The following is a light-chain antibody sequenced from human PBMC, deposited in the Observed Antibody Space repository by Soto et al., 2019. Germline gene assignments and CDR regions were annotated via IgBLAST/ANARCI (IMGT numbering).Light chain of an antibody. CDR1: QSVSSSY. CDR3: QQYGSSPRT. Sequence: EIVLTQSPGTLSLSPGERATLSCRASQSVSSSYLAWYQQKPGQAPRLLIYGASSRATGIPDRFSGSGSATDFTLTISRQEPEDFAVYYCQQYGSSPRTFGQGTKVEIK. V-gene: IGKV3-20*01. J-gene: IGKJ1*01. CDR2: GAS.